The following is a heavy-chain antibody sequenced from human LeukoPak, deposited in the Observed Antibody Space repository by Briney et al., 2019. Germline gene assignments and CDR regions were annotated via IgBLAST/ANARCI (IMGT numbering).Heavy chain of an antibody. J-gene: IGHJ5*02. CDR2: VHYSGNA. CDR1: GDSISGSNYH. Sequence: PSETLSLTCTASGDSISGSNYHWGWIRQPPGKGLEWLGTVHYSGNAFYNPSLRGRTTVLVDTSKNQFSLKLTSVTAADTAVYFCAREPDAWGQGILVTVSS. V-gene: IGHV4-39*07. CDR3: AREPDA.